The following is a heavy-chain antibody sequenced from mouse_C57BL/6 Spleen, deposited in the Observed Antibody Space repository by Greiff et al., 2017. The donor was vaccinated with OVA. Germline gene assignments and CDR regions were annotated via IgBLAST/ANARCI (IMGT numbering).Heavy chain of an antibody. CDR1: GFNIQDDY. J-gene: IGHJ3*01. V-gene: IGHV14-4*01. CDR2: IDPENGDT. Sequence: EVQLQESGAELVRPGASVKLPCTASGFNIQDDYMHWVKQRPEQGLEWIGWIDPENGDTEYASKFQGKATITADTSSNTAYLQLSSLTSEDTAVYYCTTQRAYWGQGTLVTVSA. CDR3: TTQRAY.